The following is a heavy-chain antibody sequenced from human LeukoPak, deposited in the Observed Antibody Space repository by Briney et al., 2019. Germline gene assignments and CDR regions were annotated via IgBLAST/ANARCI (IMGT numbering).Heavy chain of an antibody. V-gene: IGHV3-30-3*01. CDR1: GFTFSSYA. D-gene: IGHD6-19*01. Sequence: GGSLRPSCAASGFTFSSYAMHWVRQAPGKGLEWVAVISYDGSNKYYADSVKGRFTISRDNSKNTLYLQMNSLRAEDTAVYYCAREDRIAVAEVLNAFDIWGQGTMVTVSS. J-gene: IGHJ3*02. CDR3: AREDRIAVAEVLNAFDI. CDR2: ISYDGSNK.